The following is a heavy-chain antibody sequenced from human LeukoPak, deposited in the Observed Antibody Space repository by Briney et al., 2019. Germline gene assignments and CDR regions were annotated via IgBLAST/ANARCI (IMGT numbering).Heavy chain of an antibody. CDR1: GGTFSSYA. J-gene: IGHJ4*02. CDR2: IIPIFGTA. V-gene: IGHV1-69*05. CDR3: ATFAVAELGRSDY. D-gene: IGHD6-13*01. Sequence: SVKVSCKASGGTFSSYAISWVRQAPGQGLEWMGGIIPIFGTANYAQKFQGRVTITTDEPTSTAYMELSSLRSEDTAVYYCATFAVAELGRSDYWGQGTLVTVSS.